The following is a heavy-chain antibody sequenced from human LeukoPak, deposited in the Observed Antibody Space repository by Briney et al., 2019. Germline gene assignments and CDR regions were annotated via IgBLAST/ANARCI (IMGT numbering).Heavy chain of an antibody. CDR3: AKVRLVVAVHDAFDI. V-gene: IGHV3-23*01. Sequence: PGGSLRLSCAAFDFTFSNYAMSWVRQSPGKGLEWVSGTSGSGGSRYYPDSVKGRFTISRDNSKNTLSLQMNSLRAEDTSVYYCAKVRLVVAVHDAFDIWGQGTMVTVSS. CDR1: DFTFSNYA. CDR2: TSGSGGSR. D-gene: IGHD2-15*01. J-gene: IGHJ3*02.